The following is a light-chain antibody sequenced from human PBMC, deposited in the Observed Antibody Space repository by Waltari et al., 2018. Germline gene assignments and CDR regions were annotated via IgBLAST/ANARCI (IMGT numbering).Light chain of an antibody. CDR1: QGISSG. V-gene: IGKV1-13*01. Sequence: ALQLTQSPSFLSASVGDRVTLNCRASQGISSGLACYQQKPGNPPQLLIYDTSSLKSGVPSRFSGSGSGTDFTLTIDSLQPEDFATYYCQQVNTYPLYTFGQGTKL. J-gene: IGKJ2*01. CDR2: DTS. CDR3: QQVNTYPLYT.